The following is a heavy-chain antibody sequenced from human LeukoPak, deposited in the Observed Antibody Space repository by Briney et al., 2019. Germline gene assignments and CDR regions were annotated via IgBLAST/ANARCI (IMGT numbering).Heavy chain of an antibody. J-gene: IGHJ4*02. D-gene: IGHD6-13*01. CDR1: GYTFTSYG. V-gene: IGHV1-18*01. CDR3: ARDKVYGGQQLDFFDY. CDR2: ISAYNGNT. Sequence: ASVKVSCKASGYTFTSYGISWVRQAPGQGLEWMGWISAYNGNTNYAQKLQGRVTMTTDTSTSTAYMELRSLRSDDTAVYYCARDKVYGGQQLDFFDYWGQGTLVTVSS.